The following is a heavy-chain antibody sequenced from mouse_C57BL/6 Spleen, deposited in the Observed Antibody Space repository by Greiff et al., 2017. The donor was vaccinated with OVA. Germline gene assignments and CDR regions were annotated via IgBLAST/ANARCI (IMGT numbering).Heavy chain of an antibody. V-gene: IGHV1-5*01. Sequence: VQLKQSGTVLARPGASVKMSCKPSGYTFTSYWMHWVKQRPGQGLEWIGAIYPGNSDTSYNQKFKGKAKLTAVTSASTAYMELSSLTNEDSAVYYCTREHSNSYYFDYWGQGTTLTVSS. CDR1: GYTFTSYW. J-gene: IGHJ2*01. CDR3: TREHSNSYYFDY. CDR2: IYPGNSDT. D-gene: IGHD2-5*01.